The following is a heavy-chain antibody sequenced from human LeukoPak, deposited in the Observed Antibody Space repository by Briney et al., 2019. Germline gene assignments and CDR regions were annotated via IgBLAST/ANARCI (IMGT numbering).Heavy chain of an antibody. V-gene: IGHV4-34*01. D-gene: IGHD2-15*01. CDR3: AGPAATGYYFDY. Sequence: SETLSLTCAVYGGSFSGYYLSWIRQPPGKGLEWIGSIYHSGSTYYNPSLKSRVTISVDTSKNQFSLKLSSVTAADTAVYYCAGPAATGYYFDYWGQGTLVTVSS. CDR2: IYHSGST. CDR1: GGSFSGYY. J-gene: IGHJ4*02.